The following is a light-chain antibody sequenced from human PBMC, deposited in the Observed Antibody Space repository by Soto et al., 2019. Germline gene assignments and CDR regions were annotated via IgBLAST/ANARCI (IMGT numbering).Light chain of an antibody. CDR2: GAS. CDR1: QSLTTD. Sequence: EIVMSQSPATLSLSPGERATLSCRASQSLTTDLAWYQQKPGQPPRLLIYGASTRATDFPARFSGSGSGTEFTLTISSLQSEDFAIYYCQQYTNWPRTFGQGTKVDIK. J-gene: IGKJ1*01. V-gene: IGKV3-15*01. CDR3: QQYTNWPRT.